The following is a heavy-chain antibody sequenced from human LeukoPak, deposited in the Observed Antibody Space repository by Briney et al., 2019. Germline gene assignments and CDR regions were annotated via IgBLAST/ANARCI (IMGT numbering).Heavy chain of an antibody. CDR2: ISYDGSNN. V-gene: IGHV3-30*18. CDR1: GFTFSNSG. D-gene: IGHD6-13*01. Sequence: PGGSLRLSCEATGFTFSNSGMRWVRQAPDKGLEWVAVISYDGSNNYSADSVKGRFTISRDNSKITMYLQMNSLRVEDTAVYYCAKGDSRSWYSRCDFWGQGTLVTVSS. CDR3: AKGDSRSWYSRCDF. J-gene: IGHJ4*02.